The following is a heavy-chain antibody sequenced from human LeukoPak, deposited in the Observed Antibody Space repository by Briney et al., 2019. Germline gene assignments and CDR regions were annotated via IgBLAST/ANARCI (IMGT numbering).Heavy chain of an antibody. CDR3: VKDRYGDIDY. V-gene: IGHV3-30*18. CDR1: GFTFRTYG. CDR2: IFHDGINK. Sequence: PGGSLRLSCAASGFTFRTYGMHWVRQAPGKGLEWVSVIFHDGINKYYADSVKGRFAISRDNSNNTLYLQMNSLRVEDTAVYYCVKDRYGDIDYWGQGTLVTVSS. D-gene: IGHD4-17*01. J-gene: IGHJ4*02.